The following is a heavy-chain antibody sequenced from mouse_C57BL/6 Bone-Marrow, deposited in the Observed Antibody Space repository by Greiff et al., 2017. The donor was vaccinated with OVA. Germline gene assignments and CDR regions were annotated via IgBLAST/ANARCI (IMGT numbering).Heavy chain of an antibody. CDR3: ARYWGEY. V-gene: IGHV5-17*01. J-gene: IGHJ4*01. Sequence: EVKLVESGGGLVKPGGSLKLSCAASGFTFSDYGMHWVRQAPEKGLEWVAYISRGSSTIYYADTVKGRITISRDNATNTPFLQMTSLTSEDTAMYYCARYWGEYWGRETSVTVS. D-gene: IGHD4-1*01. CDR1: GFTFSDYG. CDR2: ISRGSSTI.